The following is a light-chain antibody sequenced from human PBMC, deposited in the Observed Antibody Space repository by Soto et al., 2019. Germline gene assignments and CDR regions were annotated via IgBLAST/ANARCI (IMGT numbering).Light chain of an antibody. Sequence: QSVVIQPPSASGTPGQRVTISCSGSSSNIGSSPVNWYQQLPGTAPKLLIYSNDQRPSGVPDRFSGSKSGTSAYLAISWLQSEDEADYYFAAWAARLNNMVFGVGTQLTVL. CDR3: AAWAARLNNMV. J-gene: IGLJ2*01. CDR2: SND. V-gene: IGLV1-44*01. CDR1: SSNIGSSP.